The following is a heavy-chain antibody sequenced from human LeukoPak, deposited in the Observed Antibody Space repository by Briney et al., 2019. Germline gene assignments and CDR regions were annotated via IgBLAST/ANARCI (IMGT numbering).Heavy chain of an antibody. Sequence: GGSLRLSCAASGFTFSRYWMSWGRQAPGKGVEGGAQIKQDVSEKCYVASVNGRFTISSDNAKKSPYLPINIPRDEDTAVYYCARDFFAFGGAIALLDYWGQGTLVTVSS. CDR3: ARDFFAFGGAIALLDY. J-gene: IGHJ4*02. CDR2: IKQDVSEK. CDR1: GFTFSRYW. V-gene: IGHV3-7*01. D-gene: IGHD3-16*02.